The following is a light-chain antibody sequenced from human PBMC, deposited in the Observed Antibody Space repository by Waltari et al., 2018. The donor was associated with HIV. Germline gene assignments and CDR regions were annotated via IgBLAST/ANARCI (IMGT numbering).Light chain of an antibody. Sequence: EIVLTPSPATLSLSPGARATLSCRASQSVSSYLAWYQQKPGQAPRHLNYDASNWATGIPARFSGSGSGTDFTLTSSSLEREDFAVYYCQRRSNWITFGQGTRLGIK. CDR1: QSVSSY. J-gene: IGKJ5*01. V-gene: IGKV3-11*01. CDR2: DAS. CDR3: QRRSNWIT.